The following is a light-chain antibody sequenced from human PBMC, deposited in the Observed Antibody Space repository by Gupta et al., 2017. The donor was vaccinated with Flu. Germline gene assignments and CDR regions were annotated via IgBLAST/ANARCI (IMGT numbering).Light chain of an antibody. Sequence: EIVLTQSPATLSLSPGERATLSCRASQSVSSYLAWYQQKPGQAPRLLIYDASNRATGIPARISGSGAGTDFTLTISSREPEDFAVYYCQQRSNGPPGITFGQGTRLEIK. CDR1: QSVSSY. J-gene: IGKJ5*01. CDR3: QQRSNGPPGIT. V-gene: IGKV3-11*01. CDR2: DAS.